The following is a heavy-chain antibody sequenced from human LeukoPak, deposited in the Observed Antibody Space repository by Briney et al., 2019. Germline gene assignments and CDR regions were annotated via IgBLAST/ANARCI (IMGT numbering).Heavy chain of an antibody. CDR3: ARARRSRPMVRGAYPPYYFDY. D-gene: IGHD3-10*01. Sequence: ASVKVSCKASGYTFTSYDINWVRQATGQGLEWMGWMNPNSGNTGYAQKFQGRVTMTRNTSISTAYMELSSLRSEDTAVYYCARARRSRPMVRGAYPPYYFDYWGQGTLVTVSS. CDR1: GYTFTSYD. J-gene: IGHJ4*02. CDR2: MNPNSGNT. V-gene: IGHV1-8*01.